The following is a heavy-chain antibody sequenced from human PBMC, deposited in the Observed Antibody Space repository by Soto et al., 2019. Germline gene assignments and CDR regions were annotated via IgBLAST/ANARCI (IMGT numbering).Heavy chain of an antibody. CDR2: IIYDGSTK. CDR1: GFTFSSYG. J-gene: IGHJ4*02. V-gene: IGHV3-30*18. D-gene: IGHD3-10*01. CDR3: AKDRMGAGVRGYFDY. Sequence: QVQLVESGGGVVQPGRSLRLSCAASGFTFSSYGMHWVRQAPGKGLEWVAVIIYDGSTKYYADSVKGRFTISRDNCKSTLYLQMNSLRAEDTAVYYCAKDRMGAGVRGYFDYWGQGALVTFSS.